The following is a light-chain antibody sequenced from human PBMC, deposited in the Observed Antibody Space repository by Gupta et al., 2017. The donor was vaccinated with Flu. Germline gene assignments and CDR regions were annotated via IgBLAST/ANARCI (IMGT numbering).Light chain of an antibody. CDR1: QSISTY. J-gene: IGKJ2*01. V-gene: IGKV1-39*01. CDR2: AAS. Sequence: DIQTTQSPSSLSASVGDRVTITCRASQSISTYLNWYQQKPGKAPKLLLYAASSLQSGVPSRFSGRGSGTDFTLTISSLQPEDFATYYCQHSYGDPPYNFGQGTTLEIK. CDR3: QHSYGDPPYN.